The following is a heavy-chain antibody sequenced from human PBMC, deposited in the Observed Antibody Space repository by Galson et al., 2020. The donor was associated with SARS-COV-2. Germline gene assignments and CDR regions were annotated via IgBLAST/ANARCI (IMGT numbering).Heavy chain of an antibody. CDR2: INPSGGST. D-gene: IGHD3-10*01. CDR3: AREGMGRAKQRNYYYYYGMDV. CDR1: GYTFTSYY. Sequence: ASVKVSCKASGYTFTSYYMHWVRQAPGQGLEWMGIINPSGGSTSYAQKFQGRVTMTRDTSTSTVYMELSSLRSEDTAVYYCAREGMGRAKQRNYYYYYGMDVWGQGTTVTVSS. V-gene: IGHV1-46*01. J-gene: IGHJ6*02.